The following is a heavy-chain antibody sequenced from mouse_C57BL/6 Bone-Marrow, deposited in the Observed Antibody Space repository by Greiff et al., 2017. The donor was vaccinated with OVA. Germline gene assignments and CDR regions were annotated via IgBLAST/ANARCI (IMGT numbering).Heavy chain of an antibody. D-gene: IGHD1-1*01. CDR3: ARRRVDYYAMDY. CDR2: IDPSDSYT. Sequence: VQLQQPGAELVMPGASVKLSCKASGYTFTSYWMHWVKQRPGQGLEWIGEIDPSDSYTNYNQKFKGKSTLTVDKSSSTAYMQLSSLTSEDSAVYYCARRRVDYYAMDYWGQGTSVTVSS. J-gene: IGHJ4*01. CDR1: GYTFTSYW. V-gene: IGHV1-69*01.